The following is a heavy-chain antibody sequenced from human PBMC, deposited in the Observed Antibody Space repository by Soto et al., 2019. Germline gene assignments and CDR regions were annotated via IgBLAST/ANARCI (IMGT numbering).Heavy chain of an antibody. V-gene: IGHV3-30*15. Sequence: QVQLVESGGGVVQPGRSLRLSCAASGFPFYTYAMHWVRQAPGKGLEWVAVFSYAGNTKYYADSVQGRFTISRDNSNNALYLQMSSLRPEDTAVYFCARSPATYDYGGNSVFWYFDLWGRGTPVTVSS. D-gene: IGHD4-17*01. CDR3: ARSPATYDYGGNSVFWYFDL. CDR2: FSYAGNTK. J-gene: IGHJ2*01. CDR1: GFPFYTYA.